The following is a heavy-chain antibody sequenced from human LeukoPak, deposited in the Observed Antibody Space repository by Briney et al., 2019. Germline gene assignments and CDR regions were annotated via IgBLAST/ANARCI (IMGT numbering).Heavy chain of an antibody. CDR1: GASISSFY. CDR2: IYPSAIT. Sequence: SETLSLTCTVSGASISSFYLSWIRRPAARGLEWIGRIYPSAITNYNPSLTSRVTMSVDTSKNQFSLKLSSVTAADTAVYYCARAGGDYGHDYWGQGTLVTVSS. CDR3: ARAGGDYGHDY. V-gene: IGHV4-4*07. D-gene: IGHD4-17*01. J-gene: IGHJ4*02.